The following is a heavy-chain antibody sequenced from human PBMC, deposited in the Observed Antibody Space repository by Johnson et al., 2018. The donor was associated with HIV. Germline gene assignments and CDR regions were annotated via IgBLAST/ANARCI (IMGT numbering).Heavy chain of an antibody. V-gene: IGHV3-30-3*01. CDR1: GFTFSSYA. Sequence: QVLLVESGGGVVQPGRSLRLSCVASGFTFSSYAMHWVRQAPGKGLEWVAVISYDGSNKYYADSVKGRFTISRDNSKNTLYLQMNSLRAEDTAVYYCAKGDKAYSYPLDAFDIWGQGTMVTVSP. J-gene: IGHJ3*02. D-gene: IGHD5-18*01. CDR2: ISYDGSNK. CDR3: AKGDKAYSYPLDAFDI.